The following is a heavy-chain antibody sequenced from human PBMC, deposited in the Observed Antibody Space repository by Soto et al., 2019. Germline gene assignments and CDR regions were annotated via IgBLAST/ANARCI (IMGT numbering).Heavy chain of an antibody. CDR3: ATDGFNKPGYYYGMGV. V-gene: IGHV3-33*03. J-gene: IGHJ6*02. Sequence: QVRLAESGGGVVQPGGSLRLSCAASGFSFSNHGMHWVRQAPGKGLEWVAAIWSDASNKYYADSGKGRFTISRDNSKNTLYLQMNTLRAEDTAVYYCATDGFNKPGYYYGMGVWGQGTTVTVSS. CDR2: IWSDASNK. CDR1: GFSFSNHG. D-gene: IGHD6-25*01.